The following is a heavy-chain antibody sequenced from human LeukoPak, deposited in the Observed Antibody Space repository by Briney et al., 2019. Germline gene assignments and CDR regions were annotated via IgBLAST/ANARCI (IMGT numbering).Heavy chain of an antibody. D-gene: IGHD2-2*01. CDR1: GFTFSSYA. Sequence: QPGRSLRLSCAASGFTFSSYAMHWVRQAPGKGLEWAAVISYDGSNKYYADSVKGRFTISRDNSKNTLYLQMSSLRAEDTAVYYCAGTKLGRSYGMDVWGQGTTVTVSS. CDR2: ISYDGSNK. CDR3: AGTKLGRSYGMDV. J-gene: IGHJ6*02. V-gene: IGHV3-30-3*01.